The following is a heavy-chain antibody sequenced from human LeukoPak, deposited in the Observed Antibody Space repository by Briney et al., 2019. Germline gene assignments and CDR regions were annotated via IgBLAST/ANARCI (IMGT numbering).Heavy chain of an antibody. CDR3: ARSGVTAMAEVDY. D-gene: IGHD5-18*01. CDR1: GFTFSSYA. V-gene: IGHV3-23*01. CDR2: ISGSGGST. J-gene: IGHJ4*02. Sequence: GGSLRLSCAASGFTFSSYAMSWVRQAPGKGLEWVSAISGSGGSTYYAGSVKGRSTISRDNSKNTLYLQMNSLRAEDTAVYYCARSGVTAMAEVDYWGQGTLVTVSS.